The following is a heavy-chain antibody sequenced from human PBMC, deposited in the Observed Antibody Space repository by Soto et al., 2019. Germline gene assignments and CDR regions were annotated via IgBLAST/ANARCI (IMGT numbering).Heavy chain of an antibody. J-gene: IGHJ6*02. Sequence: ASVKVSCKASGYTLTSYGISWVRQAPGQGLEWMGWISAYNGNTNYAQKLQGRVTMTTDTSTSTAYMELRSLRSDDTAVYYCARLSNYNWNYYGMDVWGQGTAVTVSS. CDR2: ISAYNGNT. CDR3: ARLSNYNWNYYGMDV. V-gene: IGHV1-18*01. D-gene: IGHD1-20*01. CDR1: GYTLTSYG.